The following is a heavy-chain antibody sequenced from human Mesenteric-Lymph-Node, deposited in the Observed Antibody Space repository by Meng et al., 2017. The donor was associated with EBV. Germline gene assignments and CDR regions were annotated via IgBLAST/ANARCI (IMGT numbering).Heavy chain of an antibody. Sequence: QVQLQQWGAVVLKPSETLSLTCAVYGGSFNDYSWTWIRQPPGKGLEWIGEIDHSGSNNYNPSLKSRVTMAVDTSKNQFSLKLASVTAADTAVYYCARVDYTKSLPFDYWGRGTLVTVSS. V-gene: IGHV4-34*01. CDR3: ARVDYTKSLPFDY. J-gene: IGHJ4*02. D-gene: IGHD2-2*02. CDR1: GGSFNDYS. CDR2: IDHSGSN.